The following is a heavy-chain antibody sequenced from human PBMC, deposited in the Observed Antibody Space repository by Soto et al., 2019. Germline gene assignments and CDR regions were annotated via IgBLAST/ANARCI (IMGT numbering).Heavy chain of an antibody. CDR1: GYTFTGYY. D-gene: IGHD3-10*01. CDR3: ARAPLADYYGSGSLDY. V-gene: IGHV1-2*04. Sequence: QVRLVQSGAEVKKPGASVKVSCKASGYTFTGYYMHWVRQAPGQGLEWMGWINPNSGGTNYAHKFQGWVTMTRDTAISTAYMELSRLRSDDTAVYYCARAPLADYYGSGSLDYWRQGTLVTVSS. CDR2: INPNSGGT. J-gene: IGHJ4*02.